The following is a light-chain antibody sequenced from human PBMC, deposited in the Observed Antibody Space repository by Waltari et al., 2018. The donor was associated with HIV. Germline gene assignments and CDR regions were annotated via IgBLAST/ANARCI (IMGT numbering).Light chain of an antibody. Sequence: SYELTQPPSVSVSPGQTARITCSGDALAKQYSYWYQQKPGQAPLLLIYKDTERPSGIPERFSGSSSGTTVTLTISGVQAEDEADYYCQSTDSSITYVVFGGRTKLTVL. V-gene: IGLV3-25*03. CDR1: ALAKQY. CDR2: KDT. J-gene: IGLJ3*02. CDR3: QSTDSSITYVV.